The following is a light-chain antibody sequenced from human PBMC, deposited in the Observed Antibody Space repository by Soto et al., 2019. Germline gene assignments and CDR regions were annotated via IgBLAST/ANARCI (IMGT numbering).Light chain of an antibody. CDR2: GVY. J-gene: IGKJ1*01. CDR1: QTGSNSY. Sequence: IVLTQSPGTLSLSPGERATLSCRASQTGSNSYLAWYQHKSGQATRLLIYGVYTRASGIPDRFSGSGSGTEFTLTITRLEPEDSAVYFCQHSGYSQWTFGQGTKVEIK. V-gene: IGKV3-20*01. CDR3: QHSGYSQWT.